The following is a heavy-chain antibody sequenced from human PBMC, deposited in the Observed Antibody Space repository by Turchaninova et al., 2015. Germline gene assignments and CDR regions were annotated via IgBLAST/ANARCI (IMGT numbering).Heavy chain of an antibody. CDR1: GGSLGRSDHF. V-gene: IGHV4-39*07. CDR3: ARAPCRGGGCHYWYFDL. J-gene: IGHJ2*01. Sequence: QLQLQESGPGLVKPSETLSLTCIVSGGSLGRSDHFWGWLRQPPGKGVVGIGHFHSSGSPSKNPSLKSRVTVAVDTSKNQFSLKRNSVTAADTAVYYCARAPCRGGGCHYWYFDLWGRGTLVTVSS. D-gene: IGHD2-15*01. CDR2: FHSSGSP.